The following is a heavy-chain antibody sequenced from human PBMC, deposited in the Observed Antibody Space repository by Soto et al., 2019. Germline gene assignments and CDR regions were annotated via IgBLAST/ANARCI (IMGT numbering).Heavy chain of an antibody. D-gene: IGHD3-10*01. CDR3: ARQNYYGSGSYYNAGPYYYYYGMDV. V-gene: IGHV2-70*01. CDR2: TDWDDDK. Sequence: SRPTLVNPTQTLTLTCTFSGVSLSASGMCVSWIRQPPGKAMEWLALTDWDDDKYYSTSLKTRLTISKDTSKNQVVLTMTNMDPVDTATYYCARQNYYGSGSYYNAGPYYYYYGMDVWGQGTTVTVSS. J-gene: IGHJ6*02. CDR1: GVSLSASGMC.